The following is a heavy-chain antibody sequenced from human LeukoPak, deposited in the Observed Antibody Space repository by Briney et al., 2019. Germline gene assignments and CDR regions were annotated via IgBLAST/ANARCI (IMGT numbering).Heavy chain of an antibody. CDR2: IRYDGSNK. V-gene: IGHV3-30*02. CDR3: AKCNENSSGWFSYYYYMDV. CDR1: GFTFSYYW. J-gene: IGHJ6*03. D-gene: IGHD6-19*01. Sequence: GGSLRLSCAASGFTFSYYWMTWVRQAPGKGLEWVAFIRYDGSNKYYADSVKGRFTISRDNSKNTLYLQMNSLRAEDTAVYYCAKCNENSSGWFSYYYYMDVWGKGTTVTISS.